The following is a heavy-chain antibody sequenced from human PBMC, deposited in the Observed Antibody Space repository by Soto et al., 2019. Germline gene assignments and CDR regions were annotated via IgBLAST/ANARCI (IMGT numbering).Heavy chain of an antibody. CDR1: GGTFSSYA. CDR3: ARGSYYYGSGSYNYYYGMDV. CDR2: IIPIFGTA. Sequence: SVKVSCKASGGTFSSYAISWVRQAPGQGLEWMGGIIPIFGTANYAQKFQGRVTITADESTSTAYMELSSLRSEDTAVYYCARGSYYYGSGSYNYYYGMDVWGQGTTVTVSS. V-gene: IGHV1-69*13. D-gene: IGHD3-10*01. J-gene: IGHJ6*02.